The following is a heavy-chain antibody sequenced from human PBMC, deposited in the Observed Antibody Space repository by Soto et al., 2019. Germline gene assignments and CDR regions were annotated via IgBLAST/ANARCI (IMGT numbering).Heavy chain of an antibody. V-gene: IGHV4-34*01. Sequence: SETLSLTCAVYGGSFSGYYWSWIRQPPGKRPEWIGEINHSGSTNYNPSLKSRVTISVGTSKNQFSLKLSSVTAADTAVYYCARGRGCSGGSCYYYYYYYMDVWGKGTTVTVSS. D-gene: IGHD2-15*01. J-gene: IGHJ6*03. CDR3: ARGRGCSGGSCYYYYYYYMDV. CDR1: GGSFSGYY. CDR2: INHSGST.